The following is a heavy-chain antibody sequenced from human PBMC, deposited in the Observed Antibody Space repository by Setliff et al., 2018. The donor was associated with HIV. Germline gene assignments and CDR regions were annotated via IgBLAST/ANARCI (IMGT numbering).Heavy chain of an antibody. J-gene: IGHJ6*02. D-gene: IGHD4-17*01. Sequence: SVQVSCKASGGTFSSYAISWVRQAPGQGLEWMGGIIPIFGTANYAQKFQGRVTSTADESTSTAYMELSSLRPEDTAVYYCASVYYGGNSNYYYGMDVWGQGTTVTVSS. CDR1: GGTFSSYA. CDR3: ASVYYGGNSNYYYGMDV. CDR2: IIPIFGTA. V-gene: IGHV1-69*13.